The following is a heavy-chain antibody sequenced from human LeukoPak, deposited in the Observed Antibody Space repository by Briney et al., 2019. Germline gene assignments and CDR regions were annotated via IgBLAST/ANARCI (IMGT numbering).Heavy chain of an antibody. CDR2: ISSSGSTI. D-gene: IGHD3-22*01. V-gene: IGHV3-48*03. CDR1: GFTFSSYE. CDR3: ARDSSGYPNWFDP. Sequence: GGSLRLSCAASGFTFSSYEMNWVRQAPGKGLEWVSCISSSGSTIYYADSVKGRFTISRDNAKNSLYLQMNSLRAEDTAVYYCARDSSGYPNWFDPWGQGTLVTVSS. J-gene: IGHJ5*02.